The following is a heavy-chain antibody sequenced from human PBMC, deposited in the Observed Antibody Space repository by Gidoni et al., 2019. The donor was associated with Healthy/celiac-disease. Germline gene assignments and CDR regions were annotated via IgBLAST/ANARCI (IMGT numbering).Heavy chain of an antibody. CDR3: ARAAAGTSGLYYYYYYMDV. J-gene: IGHJ6*03. Sequence: QVQLQEPGPGLVKPSETLSLTGSASGGSISCYYCSWIRQPPGKGLEWIGYIYYSGSTNYNPSLKSGVTISVDTSKNQFSLKLSSVTAADTAVYYCARAAAGTSGLYYYYYYMDVWGKGTTVTVSS. CDR2: IYYSGST. D-gene: IGHD6-13*01. CDR1: GGSISCYY. V-gene: IGHV4-59*01.